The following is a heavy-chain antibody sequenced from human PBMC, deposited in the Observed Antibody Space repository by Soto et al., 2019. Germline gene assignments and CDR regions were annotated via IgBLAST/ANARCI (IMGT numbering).Heavy chain of an antibody. Sequence: PSETLSLTCTVSGGSINKYYWSWSRQSPGKGLEWIGYVYYSGTTNYNPTLKSRITILVDTSENQFSLKLTSVTAADTAVYYCARHTDDILTGNEALDIWGQGTVVTVS. CDR3: ARHTDDILTGNEALDI. J-gene: IGHJ3*02. CDR2: VYYSGTT. CDR1: GGSINKYY. D-gene: IGHD3-9*01. V-gene: IGHV4-59*08.